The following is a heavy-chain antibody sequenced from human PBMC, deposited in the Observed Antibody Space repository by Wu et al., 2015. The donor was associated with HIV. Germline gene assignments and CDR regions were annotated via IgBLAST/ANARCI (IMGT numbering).Heavy chain of an antibody. Sequence: QVQLVQSGAEVKKPGSSVKVSCKASGGTFSSYAISWVRQAPGQGLEWMGWISGYDDNRNYAQKFQGRVTMTTDTSTSTAYMELRSLRFEDTAFYYCARDVKCSGGSCLGYWGQGTLVTVSS. D-gene: IGHD2-15*01. J-gene: IGHJ4*02. CDR2: ISGYDDNR. V-gene: IGHV1-18*01. CDR1: GGTFSSYA. CDR3: ARDVKCSGGSCLGY.